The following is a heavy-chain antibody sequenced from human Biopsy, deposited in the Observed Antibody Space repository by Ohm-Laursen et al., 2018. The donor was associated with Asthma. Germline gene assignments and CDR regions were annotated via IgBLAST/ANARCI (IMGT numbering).Heavy chain of an antibody. CDR3: ASDFPKDYVRYNFQF. CDR1: GYCLTDLS. D-gene: IGHD4-17*01. CDR2: HDHEEGGT. J-gene: IGHJ4*02. V-gene: IGHV1-24*01. Sequence: ASVKVSCKISGYCLTDLSMRWVRQAPGQGLEWMGGHDHEEGGTVNARRFQGRVTMTEDTSTDTAYMELSSLSSDDTAVYYCASDFPKDYVRYNFQFWGQGTLVTVSS.